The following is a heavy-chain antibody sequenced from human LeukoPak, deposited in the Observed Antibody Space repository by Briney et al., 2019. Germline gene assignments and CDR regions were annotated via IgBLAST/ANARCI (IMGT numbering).Heavy chain of an antibody. CDR1: GFTFSSYA. CDR3: AKGLAAAGTLDAFDI. V-gene: IGHV3-23*01. Sequence: PGGSLRLSWAASGFTFSSYAMSWVRQAPGKGLEWVSAISGSGGSTYYADSVKGRFTISRDNSKNTLYLQMNSLRAEDTAVYYCAKGLAAAGTLDAFDIWGQGTMVTVSS. D-gene: IGHD6-13*01. CDR2: ISGSGGST. J-gene: IGHJ3*02.